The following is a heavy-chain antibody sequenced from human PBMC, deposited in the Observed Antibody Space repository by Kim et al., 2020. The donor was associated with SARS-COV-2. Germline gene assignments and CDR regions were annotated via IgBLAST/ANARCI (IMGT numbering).Heavy chain of an antibody. Sequence: SETLSLTCTVSHYSISSGYYWGWIRQPPGKGLEWIGFIYRDGTTYYSPSLKSRVTISLDTSKNQFSLKLNSVTAADTAVYFCARTLGYCSGGNCYYFDY. D-gene: IGHD2-15*01. CDR3: ARTLGYCSGGNCYYFDY. CDR1: HYSISSGYY. J-gene: IGHJ4*01. V-gene: IGHV4-38-2*02. CDR2: IYRDGTT.